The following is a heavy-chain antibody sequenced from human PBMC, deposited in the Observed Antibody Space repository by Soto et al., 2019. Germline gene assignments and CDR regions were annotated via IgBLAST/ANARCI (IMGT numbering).Heavy chain of an antibody. Sequence: QVQLVESGGGVVQPGRSLRLSCAASGFTFSSYGMHWVRQAPGKGLEWVAVISYDGSNKYYADSVKGRFTISRDNSKNTLYLQMNSLRAEDTAVYYCAKDRRPNYYYGIDVWGLGTTVTVSS. J-gene: IGHJ6*02. D-gene: IGHD6-25*01. V-gene: IGHV3-30*18. CDR1: GFTFSSYG. CDR3: AKDRRPNYYYGIDV. CDR2: ISYDGSNK.